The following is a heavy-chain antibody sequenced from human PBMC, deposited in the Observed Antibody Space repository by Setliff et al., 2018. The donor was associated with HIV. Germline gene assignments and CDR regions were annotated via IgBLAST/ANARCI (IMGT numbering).Heavy chain of an antibody. CDR3: ARGGLYYDSSDKGDAFGI. J-gene: IGHJ3*02. V-gene: IGHV3-13*01. CDR1: GFTFSDYD. CDR2: IGTSGDT. Sequence: GESLKISCAASGFTFSDYDMHWVRQATGKGLEWVSAIGTSGDTYYPDSVKGRFTISRENAKNSLYLQMNSLRAGDTAVYYCARGGLYYDSSDKGDAFGIWGQGTMVTVSS. D-gene: IGHD3-22*01.